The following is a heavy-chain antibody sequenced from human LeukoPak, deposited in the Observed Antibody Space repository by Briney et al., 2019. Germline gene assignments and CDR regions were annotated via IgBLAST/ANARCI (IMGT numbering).Heavy chain of an antibody. D-gene: IGHD3-10*01. V-gene: IGHV1-8*01. CDR3: ARTASNYYGSGSYYYYYMDV. CDR1: GYTFTSYD. J-gene: IGHJ6*03. CDR2: MNPNSGNT. Sequence: ASVKVSCKASGYTFTSYDINWVRQATGQGLEWMGWMNPNSGNTGYAQKFQGRVTITRNTSISTAYMELSSLRSEDTAVYYCARTASNYYGSGSYYYYYMDVWGKGTTVTVSS.